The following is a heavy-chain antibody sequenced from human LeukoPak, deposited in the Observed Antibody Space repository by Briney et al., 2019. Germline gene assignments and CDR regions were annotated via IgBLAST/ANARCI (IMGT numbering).Heavy chain of an antibody. Sequence: ESAPTLMNPTQTLTLTCAFSGFSLSSSGAGVGWVRQPPGKALECLAIIYWDDDKRYSPSLRSRITITKDTSKNQVVLTMTNMDPVDTATYYCAHRSPARLPQSTSGWYSDYFDFWGQGTLVPVSS. J-gene: IGHJ4*02. V-gene: IGHV2-5*02. CDR3: AHRSPARLPQSTSGWYSDYFDF. CDR1: GFSLSSSGAG. CDR2: IYWDDDK. D-gene: IGHD6-19*01.